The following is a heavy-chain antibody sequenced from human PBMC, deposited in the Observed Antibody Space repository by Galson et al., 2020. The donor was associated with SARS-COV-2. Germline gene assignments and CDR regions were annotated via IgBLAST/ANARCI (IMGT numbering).Heavy chain of an antibody. J-gene: IGHJ4*02. V-gene: IGHV3-33*01. D-gene: IGHD3-9*01. CDR3: ARPNAYYDILTGYYQMGYYFDY. Sequence: GGSLRLSCAASGFTFSSYGMHWVRQAPGKGLEWVAVIWYDGSNKYYADSVKGRFTISRDNSKNTLYLQMNSLRAEDTAVYYCARPNAYYDILTGYYQMGYYFDYWGQGTLVTVSS. CDR1: GFTFSSYG. CDR2: IWYDGSNK.